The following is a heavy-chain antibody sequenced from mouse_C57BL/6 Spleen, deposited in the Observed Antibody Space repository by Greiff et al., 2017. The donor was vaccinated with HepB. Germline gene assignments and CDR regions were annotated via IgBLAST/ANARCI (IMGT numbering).Heavy chain of an antibody. CDR3: ARWGGWLPYAMGY. Sequence: EVQLQQSGPELVKPGASVKMSCKASGYTFTDYNMHWVKQSHGKSLEWIGYINPNNGGTSYNQKFKGKATLTVNKSSSTAYMELRSLTSEDSAVYYCARWGGWLPYAMGYWGQGTTVTVSS. J-gene: IGHJ4*01. D-gene: IGHD2-3*01. CDR2: INPNNGGT. V-gene: IGHV1-22*01. CDR1: GYTFTDYN.